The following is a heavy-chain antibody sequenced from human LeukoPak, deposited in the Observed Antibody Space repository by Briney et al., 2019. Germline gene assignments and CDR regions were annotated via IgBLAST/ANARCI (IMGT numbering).Heavy chain of an antibody. J-gene: IGHJ4*02. Sequence: ASVKVSCKASGYTFTSYDINWVRQATGQGLEWMGWMNPNSGNTGYAQKFQGRVAMTRSTSISTAYMELSSLRFEDTAVYYCTRSVRNGHIDYWGQGTLVAVSS. V-gene: IGHV1-8*01. CDR1: GYTFTSYD. CDR3: TRSVRNGHIDY. D-gene: IGHD2-21*01. CDR2: MNPNSGNT.